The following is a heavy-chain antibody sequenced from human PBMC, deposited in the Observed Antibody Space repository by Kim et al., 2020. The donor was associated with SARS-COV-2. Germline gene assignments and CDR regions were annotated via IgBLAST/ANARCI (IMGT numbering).Heavy chain of an antibody. CDR2: ISSDGRYT. D-gene: IGHD3-10*02. V-gene: IGHV3-74*01. CDR3: ARGMFSRGFDV. J-gene: IGHJ6*02. Sequence: GGSLRLSCAASGFSVSNYWINWVRHVPGKGLVWVSRISSDGRYTHYADSVKGRFTLSRDNAENTLFLQMNSLRAEDTAVYYCARGMFSRGFDVWGQGTTVTVSS. CDR1: GFSVSNYW.